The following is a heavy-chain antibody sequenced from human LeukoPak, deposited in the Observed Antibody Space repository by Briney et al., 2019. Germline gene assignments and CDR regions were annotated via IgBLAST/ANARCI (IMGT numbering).Heavy chain of an antibody. D-gene: IGHD6-13*01. J-gene: IGHJ4*02. CDR2: IYSGGST. CDR1: GFTVSSNY. Sequence: PGGSLRLSCAASGFTVSSNYMSWVRQAPGKGLEWVSVIYSGGSTYYADSVKGRFTISRDNSKNTLYLQMNSLRAEDTAVYYCARDTPLGRESGTWSFDYWGQGTLVTVSS. V-gene: IGHV3-53*01. CDR3: ARDTPLGRESGTWSFDY.